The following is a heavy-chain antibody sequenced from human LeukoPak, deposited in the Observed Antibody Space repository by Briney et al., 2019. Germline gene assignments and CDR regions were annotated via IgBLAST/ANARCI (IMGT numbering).Heavy chain of an antibody. Sequence: GGSLRLSCAASGFTFSSYGIHWVRQAPGKGLEWVAVISYDGSNKYYADSVKGRFTISRDNAKKTLYLQMNSLRPEDTALYYCAKDYGYSSSWYDYWGQGTLVTVSS. CDR1: GFTFSSYG. V-gene: IGHV3-30*18. J-gene: IGHJ4*02. CDR3: AKDYGYSSSWYDY. D-gene: IGHD6-13*01. CDR2: ISYDGSNK.